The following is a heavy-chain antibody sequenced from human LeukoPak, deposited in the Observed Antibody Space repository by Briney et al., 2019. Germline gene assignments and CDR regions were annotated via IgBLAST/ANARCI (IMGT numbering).Heavy chain of an antibody. CDR3: ARRIRGYSSYFQH. CDR1: GGSFSGYY. J-gene: IGHJ1*01. D-gene: IGHD5-18*01. Sequence: PSETLSLTCAVYGGSFSGYYWSWIRQPPGKGLEWIGEINHSGSTNYNPSLKSRVTISVDTSKNQFSLKLSSVTAADTAVYYCARRIRGYSSYFQHWGQGTLVTVSS. CDR2: INHSGST. V-gene: IGHV4-34*01.